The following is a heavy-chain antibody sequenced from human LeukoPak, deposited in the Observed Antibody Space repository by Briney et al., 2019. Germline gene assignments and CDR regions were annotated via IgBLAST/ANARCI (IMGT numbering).Heavy chain of an antibody. CDR1: GFTFSSYG. CDR2: ISYDGSNK. CDR3: ARVTGIRGYFDY. J-gene: IGHJ4*02. V-gene: IGHV3-30*03. D-gene: IGHD3-10*01. Sequence: GGSLRLSCAASGFTFSSYGMPWVRQAPGKGLEWVAVISYDGSNKYYADSVKGRFTISRDNSKNTLYLQMNSLRAEDTAVYYCARVTGIRGYFDYWGQGTLVTVSS.